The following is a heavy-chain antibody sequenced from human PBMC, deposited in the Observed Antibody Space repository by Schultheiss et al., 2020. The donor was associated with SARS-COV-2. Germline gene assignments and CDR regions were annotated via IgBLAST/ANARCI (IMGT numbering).Heavy chain of an antibody. Sequence: GGSLRLSCAASGFTFSNAWMNWVRQAPGKGLEWVSAISGSGGSTYYADSVKGRFTISRDNSKNTLYLQMNSLRAEDTAVYYCARGGGREIVVVPADYYMDVWGKGTTVTVSS. D-gene: IGHD2-2*01. CDR1: GFTFSNAW. CDR3: ARGGGREIVVVPADYYMDV. CDR2: ISGSGGST. J-gene: IGHJ6*03. V-gene: IGHV3-23*01.